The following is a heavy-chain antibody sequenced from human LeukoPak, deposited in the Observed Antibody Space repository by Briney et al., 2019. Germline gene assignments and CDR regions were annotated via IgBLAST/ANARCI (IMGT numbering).Heavy chain of an antibody. CDR3: ARGLGPTGMAVAGTHYFDH. CDR2: INHSGST. V-gene: IGHV4-34*01. CDR1: GGSFSGYY. Sequence: SETLSLTCAVYGGSFSGYYWSWIRQPPGKGLEWIGEINHSGSTNYNPSLKSRVTISVDTSKNQFSLKLSSVTAADTAVYYCARGLGPTGMAVAGTHYFDHWGQGTLVTVSS. D-gene: IGHD6-19*01. J-gene: IGHJ4*02.